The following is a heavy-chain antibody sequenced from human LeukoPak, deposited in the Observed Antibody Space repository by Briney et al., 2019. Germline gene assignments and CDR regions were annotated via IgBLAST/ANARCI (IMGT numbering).Heavy chain of an antibody. CDR1: GGSITNYY. V-gene: IGHV4-59*01. Sequence: SETLSLTCTVSGGSITNYYWSWIRQPPGKGLEWIGYIFYIGSTNYNPSRKSRVTISLDTSNNQFSLKLTSVTAADTAVYYCARWGWYSSSSSYYYYAMDVWGQGTTVTVSS. CDR2: IFYIGST. J-gene: IGHJ6*02. D-gene: IGHD6-6*01. CDR3: ARWGWYSSSSSYYYYAMDV.